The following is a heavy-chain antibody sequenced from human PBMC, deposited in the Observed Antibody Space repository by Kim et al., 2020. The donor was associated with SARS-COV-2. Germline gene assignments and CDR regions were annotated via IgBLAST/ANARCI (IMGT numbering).Heavy chain of an antibody. J-gene: IGHJ6*02. D-gene: IGHD3-3*02. V-gene: IGHV3-9*01. CDR3: TRDVLAGGADV. Sequence: GYADSVKGRLLISRDKDKNFLYLQMNSRRPEDTALYYCTRDVLAGGADVWGQGTAVIVSS.